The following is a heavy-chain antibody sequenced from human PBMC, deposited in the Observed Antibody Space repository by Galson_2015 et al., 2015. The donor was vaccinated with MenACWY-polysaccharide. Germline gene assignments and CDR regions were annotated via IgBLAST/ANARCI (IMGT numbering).Heavy chain of an antibody. CDR3: ASQTWTGYFDY. J-gene: IGHJ4*02. Sequence: SLRLSCAASGFTFSNYWMSWVRQAPGKGLEWVANIKQDGSEKYYVDSVKGRSTISRDNAKNSLYLQISSLRTEDTAMYYCASQTWTGYFDYWGQGILVTVSS. D-gene: IGHD3-10*01. V-gene: IGHV3-7*03. CDR1: GFTFSNYW. CDR2: IKQDGSEK.